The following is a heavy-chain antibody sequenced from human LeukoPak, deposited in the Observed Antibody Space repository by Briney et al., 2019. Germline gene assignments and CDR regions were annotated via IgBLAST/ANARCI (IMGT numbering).Heavy chain of an antibody. D-gene: IGHD3-16*01. V-gene: IGHV4-59*01. CDR1: GGSISSYY. CDR2: IYYSGST. J-gene: IGHJ6*03. Sequence: SETLSLTCTVSGGSISSYYWSWIRQPPGKGLEWIGYIYYSGSTNYNPSLKSRVTISVDTSKNQFSLKLSSVTAADTAVYYCARGPGGYNYMDVWGKGTTVTVSS. CDR3: ARGPGGYNYMDV.